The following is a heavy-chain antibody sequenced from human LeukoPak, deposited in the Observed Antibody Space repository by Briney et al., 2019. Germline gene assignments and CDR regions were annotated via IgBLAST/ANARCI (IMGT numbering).Heavy chain of an antibody. CDR2: IYYSGST. CDR3: ARDQGSIILGYFDY. V-gene: IGHV4-59*01. D-gene: IGHD1-14*01. Sequence: SETLSLTCIVSGGSISSYYWSWIRQPPGKGLEWIGYIYYSGSTNYNPSLKSRVTISVDTSKNQFSLKLSSVTAADTAVYYCARDQGSIILGYFDYWGQGTLVTVSS. CDR1: GGSISSYY. J-gene: IGHJ4*02.